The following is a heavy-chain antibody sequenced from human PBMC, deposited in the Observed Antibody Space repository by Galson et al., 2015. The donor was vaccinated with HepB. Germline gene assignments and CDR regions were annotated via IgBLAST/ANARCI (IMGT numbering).Heavy chain of an antibody. CDR2: ISSSSSTI. V-gene: IGHV3-48*01. J-gene: IGHJ4*02. Sequence: SLRLSCAASGFTFSSYSMNWVRQAPGKGLEWVSYISSSSSTIYYADSVKGRFTISRDNAKNSLYLQMNSLRAEDTAVYYCARDLVYCSGGACFYFDSWGQGTLVTVSS. D-gene: IGHD2-15*01. CDR1: GFTFSSYS. CDR3: ARDLVYCSGGACFYFDS.